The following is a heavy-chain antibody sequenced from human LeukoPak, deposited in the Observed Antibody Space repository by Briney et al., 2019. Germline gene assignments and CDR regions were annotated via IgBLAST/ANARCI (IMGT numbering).Heavy chain of an antibody. CDR2: ISGSGGST. J-gene: IGHJ4*02. CDR3: AKSPYYDFWSGYPIDY. CDR1: GFTFSSYA. V-gene: IGHV3-23*01. D-gene: IGHD3-3*01. Sequence: QSGGSLRLSCAASGFTFSSYAMSWVRQAPGKGLEWVSAISGSGGSTYYADSVKGRFTISRDNSKNTLYLQMNSLRAEDTAVYYCAKSPYYDFWSGYPIDYWGQGTLVTVSS.